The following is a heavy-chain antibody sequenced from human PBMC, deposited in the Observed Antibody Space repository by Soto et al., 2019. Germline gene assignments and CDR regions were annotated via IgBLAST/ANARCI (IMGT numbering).Heavy chain of an antibody. V-gene: IGHV3-15*01. CDR2: IKRKSDGGTT. CDR1: GFTFKYVW. J-gene: IGHJ4*02. D-gene: IGHD3-10*01. CDR3: ATEGQMSSVSDWADYFEY. Sequence: EVQLVESGGGLVEPGGSLRLSCAASGFTFKYVWMTWVRQAPGKGLEWVARIKRKSDGGTTDYAAAVKGRFTTSRDDSXXXXXXXXXXXXXXXXXVYYCATEGQMSSVSDWADYFEYWGQGTLVTVSS.